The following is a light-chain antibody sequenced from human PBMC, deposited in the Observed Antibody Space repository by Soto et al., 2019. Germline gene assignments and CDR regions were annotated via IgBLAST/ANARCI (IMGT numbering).Light chain of an antibody. CDR2: GAS. Sequence: EIVLTQSPGTLSLSPGERATLSCRASQSVSSTYLAWYQQKPGQAPRLLIYGASSSATGIPDRFSGSGSGTDFTLTISRLEPEDFAVYYCQRYDIAPFPLGPGTKLEIK. V-gene: IGKV3-20*01. J-gene: IGKJ2*01. CDR3: QRYDIAPFP. CDR1: QSVSSTY.